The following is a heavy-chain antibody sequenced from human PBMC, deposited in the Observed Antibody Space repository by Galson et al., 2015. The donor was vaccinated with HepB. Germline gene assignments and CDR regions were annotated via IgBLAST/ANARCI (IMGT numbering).Heavy chain of an antibody. CDR1: GYTFTTYA. Sequence: QSGAEVKKPGDSLKVSCTASGYTFTTYAMNWVRQAPGQGLEWMGWINTNTGNPTYAQGFTGRFVFSLDTSVNTAYLQISSLKAEDTAVYYCARFPAYYFDYWGQGTLVTVSS. CDR2: INTNTGNP. CDR3: ARFPAYYFDY. V-gene: IGHV7-4-1*02. J-gene: IGHJ4*02.